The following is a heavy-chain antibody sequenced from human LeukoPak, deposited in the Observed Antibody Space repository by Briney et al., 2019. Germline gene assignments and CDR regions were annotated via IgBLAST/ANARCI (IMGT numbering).Heavy chain of an antibody. Sequence: GEPLKISCKASGYSFASYWIAWVRQMPGKGLEWMGVIYPGDSDTRYSPSLQGQVTISADKSIFTAYLQWSSLKASDTAIYYCARTSRVGGSFFPDFWGQGTLVTVSS. CDR2: IYPGDSDT. V-gene: IGHV5-51*01. CDR3: ARTSRVGGSFFPDF. J-gene: IGHJ4*02. CDR1: GYSFASYW. D-gene: IGHD1-26*01.